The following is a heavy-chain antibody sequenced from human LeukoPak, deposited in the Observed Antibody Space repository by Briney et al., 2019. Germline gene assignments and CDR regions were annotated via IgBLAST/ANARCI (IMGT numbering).Heavy chain of an antibody. CDR2: VSYTGRT. CDR1: GGSISSYY. CDR3: ARLLDNDISGDPDTFDV. V-gene: IGHV4-59*01. J-gene: IGHJ3*01. Sequence: SETLSLICIVSGGSISSYYWSWIRQPPGKRLEWIGYVSYTGRTKYNPSLQSRVTISIDTSKSQFSLKLTSVTSTDTAVYSCARLLDNDISGDPDTFDVWGQGTTVIVSS. D-gene: IGHD3-22*01.